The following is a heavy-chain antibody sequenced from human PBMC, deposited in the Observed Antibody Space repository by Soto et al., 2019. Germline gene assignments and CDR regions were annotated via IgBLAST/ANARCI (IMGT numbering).Heavy chain of an antibody. V-gene: IGHV3-30-3*01. CDR3: ARVVGATRYYYGMDV. J-gene: IGHJ6*01. CDR1: GFTFSSYA. Sequence: QVQLVESGGGVVQPGRSLRLSCAASGFTFSSYAMHWVRQAPGKGLEWVAVISYDGSNKYYADSVKGRFTISRDNSKNTLYLQMNSLRAEDTAVYYCARVVGATRYYYGMDVW. D-gene: IGHD1-26*01. CDR2: ISYDGSNK.